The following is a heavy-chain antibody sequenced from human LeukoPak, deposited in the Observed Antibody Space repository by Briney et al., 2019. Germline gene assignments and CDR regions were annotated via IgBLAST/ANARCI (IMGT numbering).Heavy chain of an antibody. Sequence: PSETLSLTCTVSGGSISSSSYYWGWIRQPPGKGLEWIGSIYYSGSTYYNPSLKSRVTISVDTSKNQFSLKLSSVTAADTAVYFCARHGGGWSFDYWGQGTLVTVSS. CDR2: IYYSGST. D-gene: IGHD6-19*01. CDR3: ARHGGGWSFDY. CDR1: GGSISSSSYY. V-gene: IGHV4-39*01. J-gene: IGHJ4*02.